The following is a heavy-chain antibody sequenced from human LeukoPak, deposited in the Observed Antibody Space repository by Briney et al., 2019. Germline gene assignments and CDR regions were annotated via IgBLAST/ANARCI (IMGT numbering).Heavy chain of an antibody. CDR3: ARHGQSGLRNYYYYMDV. D-gene: IGHD4-17*01. CDR2: IYYSGST. CDR1: GGSITSSSYY. V-gene: IGHV4-39*07. Sequence: SETLSLTCTVSGGSITSSSYYWGRIRQPPGKGLEWIGSIYYSGSTYYNPSLKSRVTISVDTSKYQFSLKLSSVTAADTAVYYCARHGQSGLRNYYYYMDVWGKGTTVTVSS. J-gene: IGHJ6*03.